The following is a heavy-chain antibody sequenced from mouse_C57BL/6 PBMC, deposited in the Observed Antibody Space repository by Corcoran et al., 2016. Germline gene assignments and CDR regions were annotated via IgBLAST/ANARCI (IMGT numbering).Heavy chain of an antibody. CDR1: GYTFTDYY. V-gene: IGHV1-26*01. Sequence: EVQLQQSGPELVKPGASVKISCKASGYTFTDYYMNWVKQSHGKSLEWIGDINPNNGGTSYNQKFKGKATLTVDKSSSTAYMELRSLTSEDSAVYYCARRWDVAYWGQGTLVTVSA. J-gene: IGHJ3*01. D-gene: IGHD4-1*01. CDR3: ARRWDVAY. CDR2: INPNNGGT.